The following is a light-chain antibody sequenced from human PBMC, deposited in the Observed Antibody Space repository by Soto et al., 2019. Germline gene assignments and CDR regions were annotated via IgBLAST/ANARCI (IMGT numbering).Light chain of an antibody. V-gene: IGLV2-23*01. J-gene: IGLJ3*02. CDR1: SSNVGDYNL. CDR2: EGN. CDR3: CSYAGIDTFVL. Sequence: SVLTQPASVSGSPGQSITISCTGTSSNVGDYNLVSWYQQHPGKAPKLIIYEGNSRPSGVSSRFSGSKSGNTASLTISGLQAEDEGDYYCCSYAGIDTFVLFGGGTKLTVL.